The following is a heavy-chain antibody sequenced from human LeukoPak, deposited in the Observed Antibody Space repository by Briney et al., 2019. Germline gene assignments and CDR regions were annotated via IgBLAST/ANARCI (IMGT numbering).Heavy chain of an antibody. D-gene: IGHD2-2*02. CDR1: GGSISNYF. V-gene: IGHV4-4*09. CDR2: MYASGTA. Sequence: PSETLSLTCTVSGGSISNYFLSWIRQPPGNELEWLGYMYASGTANYNPSLKSRVTISLDTSKNLVSLRLTSVTAADTAVYYCARHPPRGIHTADAFHIWGQGTTVTVSS. CDR3: ARHPPRGIHTADAFHI. J-gene: IGHJ3*02.